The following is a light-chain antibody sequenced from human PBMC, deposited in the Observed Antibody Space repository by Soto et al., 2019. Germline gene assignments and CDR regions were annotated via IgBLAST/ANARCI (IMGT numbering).Light chain of an antibody. J-gene: IGKJ3*01. CDR1: QSVSSSY. CDR2: GAS. V-gene: IGKV3-20*01. CDR3: QQYGSSPTGT. Sequence: EIVLTQSPGTLSLSPGERATLSCRASQSVSSSYLAWYQQKPDQAPRLLIYGASSRATGIPDRSSVSGSGTDFTLTISRLEPEDFAVYYCQQYGSSPTGTFGPGTKVDIQ.